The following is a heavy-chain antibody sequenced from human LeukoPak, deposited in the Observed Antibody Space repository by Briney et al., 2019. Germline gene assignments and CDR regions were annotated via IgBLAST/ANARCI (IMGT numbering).Heavy chain of an antibody. CDR1: GGSISSYY. CDR2: IYTSGNT. Sequence: SETLSLTCTVSGGSISSYYWSWIRQPAGKGLEWIGRIYTSGNTNYNPSLKSRVTMSVDTSKNQFSLKLSSVTAADTAVYHCARGSAAYCGGDCYPDYYYYYMDVWGKGTTVTVSS. V-gene: IGHV4-4*07. J-gene: IGHJ6*03. CDR3: ARGSAAYCGGDCYPDYYYYYMDV. D-gene: IGHD2-21*02.